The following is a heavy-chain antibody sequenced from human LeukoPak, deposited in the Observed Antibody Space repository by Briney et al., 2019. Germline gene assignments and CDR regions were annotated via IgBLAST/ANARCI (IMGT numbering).Heavy chain of an antibody. CDR2: IKRKTGGETT. CDR1: GLTFSNAW. D-gene: IGHD3-16*01. V-gene: IGHV3-15*01. CDR3: ATASSGLFY. J-gene: IGHJ4*02. Sequence: PGESLRLSCAASGLTFSNAWMSWVRQAPGEGLEWVARIKRKTGGETTEYVAPVKGRFTISRDDSKNTVYLQLNCLKTEDTGVYYCATASSGLFYWGQGTLVTVSS.